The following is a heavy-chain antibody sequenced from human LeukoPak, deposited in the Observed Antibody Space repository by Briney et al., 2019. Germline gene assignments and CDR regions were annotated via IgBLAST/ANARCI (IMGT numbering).Heavy chain of an antibody. CDR3: AKDAGLVGAYPRTLDY. D-gene: IGHD1-26*01. CDR1: GFTFSSYA. CDR2: ISGTGDST. V-gene: IGHV3-23*01. Sequence: PGGSLRLSCAVSGFTFSSYAMSWVRQAPAKGLEWVSAISGTGDSTYYADSVKGRFTISRDTSKNTLYLQMNSLRAEDTAVYYCAKDAGLVGAYPRTLDYWGQGTLVTVSS. J-gene: IGHJ4*02.